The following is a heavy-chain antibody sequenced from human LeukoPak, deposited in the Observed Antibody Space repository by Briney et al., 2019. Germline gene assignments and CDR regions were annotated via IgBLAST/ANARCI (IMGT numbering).Heavy chain of an antibody. D-gene: IGHD3-3*01. Sequence: TGGSLRLSCAASGFTFSSYAMSWVRQAPGKGLEWVSAISGSGGSTYYADSVKGRFTISRDNSKNTLYLQMNSLRAEDTAVYYCAKAEGYDFWSGSLIFDYWGQGTLVTVSS. J-gene: IGHJ4*02. CDR1: GFTFSSYA. CDR2: ISGSGGST. V-gene: IGHV3-23*01. CDR3: AKAEGYDFWSGSLIFDY.